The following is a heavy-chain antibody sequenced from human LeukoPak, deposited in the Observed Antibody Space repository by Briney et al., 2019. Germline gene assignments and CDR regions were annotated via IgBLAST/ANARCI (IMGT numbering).Heavy chain of an antibody. Sequence: ASVKVSCKASGYSFISYYIHWVRQAPGQGLEWMGIINPSGGSTSYAQKFQGRVTMTRDMSTTTVYMELSSLRSEDTAVYYCARGITIFGVVITRPDMDVWGKGTTVTVSS. J-gene: IGHJ6*03. CDR2: INPSGGST. CDR3: ARGITIFGVVITRPDMDV. V-gene: IGHV1-46*01. CDR1: GYSFISYY. D-gene: IGHD3-3*01.